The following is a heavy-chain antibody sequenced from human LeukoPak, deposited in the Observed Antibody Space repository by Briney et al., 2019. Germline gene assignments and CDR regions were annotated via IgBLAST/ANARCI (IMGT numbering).Heavy chain of an antibody. J-gene: IGHJ4*02. D-gene: IGHD3-10*01. CDR1: GFTFTKAW. V-gene: IGHV3-23*01. CDR2: ITANGGGT. Sequence: GGSLRLSCAASGFTFTKAWMSWVRQAPGKGLEWVSSITANGGGTYYADSVKGRFSISRDNSRNTLYLQVTSLRAEDTAVYYCAKLTSDTMVRGVTTDYWGQGTLVTVSS. CDR3: AKLTSDTMVRGVTTDY.